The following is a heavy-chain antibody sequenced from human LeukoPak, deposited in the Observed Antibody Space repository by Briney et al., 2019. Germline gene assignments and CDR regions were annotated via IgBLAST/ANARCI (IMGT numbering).Heavy chain of an antibody. V-gene: IGHV3-23*01. J-gene: IGHJ4*02. CDR3: AKVNVVVTNIDY. CDR2: ISGSGGST. CDR1: RFTFSSYA. Sequence: PRGSLTLSCAASRFTFSSYAMSWVRQAPGKGLEWVSAISGSGGSTYYADSVKGRFTIFRDNCMNTLYLQMNSLRAEDTAVYYCAKVNVVVTNIDYWGQGTLVTVSS. D-gene: IGHD2-2*01.